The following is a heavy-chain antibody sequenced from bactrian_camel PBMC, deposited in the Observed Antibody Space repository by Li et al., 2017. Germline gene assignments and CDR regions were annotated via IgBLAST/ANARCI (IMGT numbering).Heavy chain of an antibody. V-gene: IGHV3S40*01. D-gene: IGHD3*01. CDR1: GLTFSNYD. CDR3: AADRRADSLGVFGHTCQDIDQYTY. J-gene: IGHJ4*01. CDR2: IQSGSGNA. Sequence: DVQLVESGGGLAQPGGSLRLSCVVSGLTFSNYDMSWLRQAPGKGLEWVSGIQSGSGNAYYSDAVKGRFTTSTDNAKNTVYLHLNSLNAEDTAVYYCAADRRADSLGVFGHTCQDIDQYTYWGQGTQVTVS.